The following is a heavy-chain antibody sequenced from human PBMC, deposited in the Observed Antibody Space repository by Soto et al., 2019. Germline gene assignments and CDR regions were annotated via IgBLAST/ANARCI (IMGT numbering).Heavy chain of an antibody. D-gene: IGHD6-19*01. V-gene: IGHV1-8*01. J-gene: IGHJ4*02. CDR3: ARGRGWRDF. Sequence: ASVKVSCKASGYTFTSYDISWVRQAPGQGLEWMGWVNPNSGYTDYAQKFQGRVTMTRNTSISTVYMELSSLKSDDTDVYFCARGRGWRDFWGQGTLGTVSS. CDR1: GYTFTSYD. CDR2: VNPNSGYT.